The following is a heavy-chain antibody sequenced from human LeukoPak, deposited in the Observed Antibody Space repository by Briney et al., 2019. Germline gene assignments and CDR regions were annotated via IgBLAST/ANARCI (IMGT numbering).Heavy chain of an antibody. Sequence: TSETLSLTCTVSGGSISNNNYYWAEIRQPPGKGLECIGSIYYSGSPYYNPSLKSRVTISVDTSKNQLSLRLSSVTAADTAVYYCVAEEYGTGSCYKSAFWGKGALVTVSS. D-gene: IGHD3-10*01. CDR1: GGSISNNNYY. CDR3: VAEEYGTGSCYKSAF. V-gene: IGHV4-39*01. J-gene: IGHJ4*02. CDR2: IYYSGSP.